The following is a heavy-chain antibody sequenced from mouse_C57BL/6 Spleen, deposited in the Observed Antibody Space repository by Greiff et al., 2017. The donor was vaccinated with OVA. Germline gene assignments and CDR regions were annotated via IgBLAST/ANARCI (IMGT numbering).Heavy chain of an antibody. Sequence: VQLQQPGAELVKPGASVKLSCKASGYTFTSYWMHWVKQRPGQGLEWIGMIHPNSGSTNYNEKFKSKATLTVDKSSSTAYMQLSSLTSEDSAVYYCAREGIYYGNTFAYWGQGTLVTVSA. D-gene: IGHD2-1*01. CDR1: GYTFTSYW. V-gene: IGHV1-64*01. CDR2: IHPNSGST. J-gene: IGHJ3*01. CDR3: AREGIYYGNTFAY.